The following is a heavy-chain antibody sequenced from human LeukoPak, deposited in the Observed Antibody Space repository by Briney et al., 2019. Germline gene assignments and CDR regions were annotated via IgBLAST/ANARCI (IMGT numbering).Heavy chain of an antibody. CDR1: GFTFTSSA. CDR2: IVVGSGNT. D-gene: IGHD3-3*01. V-gene: IGHV1-58*01. Sequence: SVKVSCKASGFTFTSSAVQWVRQARGQRLEWIGWIVVGSGNTNYAQKFQERVTITRDMSTSTAYMELSSLRSEDTAVYYCAAGLTYDFWSGYSHDYYYMDVWGKGTTVTVSS. CDR3: AAGLTYDFWSGYSHDYYYMDV. J-gene: IGHJ6*03.